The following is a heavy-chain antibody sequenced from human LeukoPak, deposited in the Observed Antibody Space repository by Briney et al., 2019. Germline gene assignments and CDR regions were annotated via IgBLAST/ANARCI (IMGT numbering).Heavy chain of an antibody. CDR3: AKDLVGGDY. Sequence: GGSLRLSCAASGFTFTNYPMIWVRQAPGRGLTWVSGSGSGGSTYYADSVKGRFTISRDNPRSTLYLQMSSLRAEDTAVYYCAKDLVGGDYWGQGTLVTVSS. J-gene: IGHJ4*02. D-gene: IGHD2-8*02. V-gene: IGHV3-23*01. CDR1: GFTFTNYP. CDR2: SGSGGST.